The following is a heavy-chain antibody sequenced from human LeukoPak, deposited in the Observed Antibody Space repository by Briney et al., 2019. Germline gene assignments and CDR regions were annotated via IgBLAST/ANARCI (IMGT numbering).Heavy chain of an antibody. V-gene: IGHV3-48*01. J-gene: IGHJ4*02. CDR1: GFTFSSYS. D-gene: IGHD3-10*01. CDR3: ARALLWFGEFHFDY. CDR2: ISSSSSTI. Sequence: GGSLRLSCAASGFTFSSYSMNWVRQAPGKGLEWVSYISSSSSTIYHADSVKGRFTISRDNAKNSLYLQMNSLRAEDTAVYYCARALLWFGEFHFDYWGQGTLVTVSS.